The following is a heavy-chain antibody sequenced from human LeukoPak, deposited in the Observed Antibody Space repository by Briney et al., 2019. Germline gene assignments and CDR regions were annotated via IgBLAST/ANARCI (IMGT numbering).Heavy chain of an antibody. D-gene: IGHD4-17*01. V-gene: IGHV4-39*01. J-gene: IGHJ4*02. Sequence: PPETLSLTCTVPGGSISSSSYYWGWIRQPPGKGLEWIGSIYYSGSIYYNPSLKSRVTISVDTSKNQFSLKLSSVTAADTAVYYCARHVATVTTWDLYYFDYWGQGTLVTVSS. CDR1: GGSISSSSYY. CDR2: IYYSGSI. CDR3: ARHVATVTTWDLYYFDY.